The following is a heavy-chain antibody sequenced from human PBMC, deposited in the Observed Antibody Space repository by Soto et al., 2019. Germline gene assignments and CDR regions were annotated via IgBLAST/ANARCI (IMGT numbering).Heavy chain of an antibody. V-gene: IGHV4-39*01. D-gene: IGHD3-3*01. CDR1: GGSISSSSYY. CDR2: IYYSGST. Sequence: LYLTCTVSGGSISSSSYYWGWIRQPPGKGLEWIGSIYYSGSTYYNPSLKSRVTISVDTSKNQFSLKLSSVTAADTAVYYCAVGEYDFWSCYHWFDPWGQGSLDTVST. CDR3: AVGEYDFWSCYHWFDP. J-gene: IGHJ5*02.